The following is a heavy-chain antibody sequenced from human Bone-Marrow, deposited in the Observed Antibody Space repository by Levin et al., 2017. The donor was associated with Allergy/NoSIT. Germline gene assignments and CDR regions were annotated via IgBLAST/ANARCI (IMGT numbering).Heavy chain of an antibody. J-gene: IGHJ5*02. D-gene: IGHD1-14*01. Sequence: SGPTLVKSTQTLALTCTFSGFSLTTTGMSVGWIRQSPGRALEWLALTYWNDDRRYSPSLNSRITITKGTSRNQVVLTVTNVDPADTGTYYCVQRDLLGTYRFAFTWGQGTLVTVSS. CDR2: TYWNDDR. CDR1: GFSLTTTGMS. CDR3: VQRDLLGTYRFAFT. V-gene: IGHV2-5*04.